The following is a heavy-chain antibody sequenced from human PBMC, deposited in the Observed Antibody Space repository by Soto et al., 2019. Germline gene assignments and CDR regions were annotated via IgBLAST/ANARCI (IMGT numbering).Heavy chain of an antibody. CDR2: IYTSGST. CDR1: GGSISSYY. CDR3: AKDRRITMVRGVLRAFDS. J-gene: IGHJ4*01. Sequence: SETLSLTCTASGGSISSYYWGWIRQPAGKGLEWIGRIYTSGSTNYNPSLKSRVTMSVDTSKNQFSLKLSSVTAEDTAVYYCAKDRRITMVRGVLRAFDSWGQGNLVTVSS. D-gene: IGHD3-10*01. V-gene: IGHV4-4*07.